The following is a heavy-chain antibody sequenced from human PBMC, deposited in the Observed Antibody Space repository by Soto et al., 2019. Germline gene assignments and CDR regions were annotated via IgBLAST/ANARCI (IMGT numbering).Heavy chain of an antibody. D-gene: IGHD1-1*01. J-gene: IGHJ4*02. V-gene: IGHV3-30-3*01. Sequence: PGGSLRLSCAASGFTFSSYAMHWVRQAPGKGLEWVAVISYDGSNKYYADSVKGRFTISRDNSKNTLYLQMNSLRAEDTAVYYCARDSYNGFDYWGQGTLVTVSS. CDR1: GFTFSSYA. CDR2: ISYDGSNK. CDR3: ARDSYNGFDY.